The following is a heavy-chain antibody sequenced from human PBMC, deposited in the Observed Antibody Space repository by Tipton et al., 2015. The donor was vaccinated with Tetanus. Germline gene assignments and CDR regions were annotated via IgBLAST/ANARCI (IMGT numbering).Heavy chain of an antibody. CDR2: IFHSGST. Sequence: TLSLTCTVSGGSISRGDYYWSWIRQPPGKGLEWIAYIFHSGSTNYSPSLKSRVAISMDTSKNQISLKLSSVTAADTAVYYCARRSYCSSSRCFDAFDLWGQGTMVPVSS. V-gene: IGHV4-61*08. CDR3: ARRSYCSSSRCFDAFDL. CDR1: GGSISRGDYY. J-gene: IGHJ3*01. D-gene: IGHD2-2*01.